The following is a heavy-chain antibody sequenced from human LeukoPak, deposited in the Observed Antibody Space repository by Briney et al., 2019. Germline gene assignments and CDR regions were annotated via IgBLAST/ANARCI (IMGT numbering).Heavy chain of an antibody. CDR1: GGSITSTHY. V-gene: IGHV4-39*01. CDR2: MYYSGST. D-gene: IGHD3-16*02. J-gene: IGHJ4*02. Sequence: SETLSLTCSVSGGSITSTHYWGWIRPPPGKGLEWIGSMYYSGSTYYNPSLKSRVTMSVDTSKNQFSLRLSSVTAADTAVYYCARHVRGHDYVWGSYPSPFAYWGQGTLVTVSS. CDR3: ARHVRGHDYVWGSYPSPFAY.